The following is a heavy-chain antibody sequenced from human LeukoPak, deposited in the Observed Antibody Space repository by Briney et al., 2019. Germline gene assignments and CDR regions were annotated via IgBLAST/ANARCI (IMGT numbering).Heavy chain of an antibody. V-gene: IGHV1-2*02. CDR1: GYTFTGYY. J-gene: IGHJ3*02. CDR3: ARDIGGSDYGDSRDAFDI. CDR2: INPNSGGT. Sequence: GASVKVSCKASGYTFTGYYMHWVRQAPGQGLEWMGWINPNSGGTNYAQKLQGRVTMTTDESTSTAYMELSSLRSEDTAVYYCARDIGGSDYGDSRDAFDIWGQGTMVIVSS. D-gene: IGHD4-17*01.